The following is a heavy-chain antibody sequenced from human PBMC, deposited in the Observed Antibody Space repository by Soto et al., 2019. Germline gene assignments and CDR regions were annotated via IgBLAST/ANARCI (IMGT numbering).Heavy chain of an antibody. Sequence: QVQLQESGPGLVKPSGTLSLTCAVSGGSISSSNWWSWVRQPPGKGLEWIGEIYHSGSTNYNPSLKSRVTISGAKSKNQFSLKLRSVPAADTAVYYCARDAVTIGNWFDPWGQGTLVTVSS. J-gene: IGHJ5*02. CDR3: ARDAVTIGNWFDP. CDR2: IYHSGST. CDR1: GGSISSSNW. D-gene: IGHD4-4*01. V-gene: IGHV4-4*02.